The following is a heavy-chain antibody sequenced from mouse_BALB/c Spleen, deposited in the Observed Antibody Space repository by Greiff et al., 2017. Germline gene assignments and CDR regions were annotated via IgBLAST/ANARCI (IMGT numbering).Heavy chain of an antibody. CDR1: GFTFSNYW. J-gene: IGHJ4*01. D-gene: IGHD2-14*01. CDR2: IRLKSNNYAT. CDR3: TSPYDRDYAMDY. V-gene: IGHV6-6*02. Sequence: EVKLQESGGGLVQPGGSMKLSCVASGFTFSNYWMNWVRQSPEKGLEWVAEIRLKSNNYATHYAESVKGRFTISRDDSKSSVYLQMNNLRAEDTGIYYCTSPYDRDYAMDYWGQGTSVTVSS.